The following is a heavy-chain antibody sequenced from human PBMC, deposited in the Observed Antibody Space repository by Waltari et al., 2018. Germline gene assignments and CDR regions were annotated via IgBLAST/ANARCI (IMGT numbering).Heavy chain of an antibody. Sequence: QVQLQESGPGLVKPSETLSLTCTVSGGSISSYYWSWIRQPPGKGLEWIGYIYYSGSTNYNPSRKSRVTISVDTSKSQFSLKLSSVTAADTAVYYCARGYYDFWSGYSAEYFQHWGQGTLVTVSS. J-gene: IGHJ1*01. CDR2: IYYSGST. CDR1: GGSISSYY. D-gene: IGHD3-3*01. V-gene: IGHV4-59*01. CDR3: ARGYYDFWSGYSAEYFQH.